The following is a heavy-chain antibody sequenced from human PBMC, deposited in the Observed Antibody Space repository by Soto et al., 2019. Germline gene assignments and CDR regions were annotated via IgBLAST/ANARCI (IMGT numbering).Heavy chain of an antibody. Sequence: EGSLRLSCAASGFTFSSYAMHWVRQAPGKGLEWVALISYDGSNKYYADSVKGRFTISRDNSKNTLYLQMHSLRAEDTAVYYCARDLSYSTSSLGYWGQGTLVTVSS. D-gene: IGHD6-6*01. V-gene: IGHV3-30-3*01. CDR2: ISYDGSNK. CDR3: ARDLSYSTSSLGY. J-gene: IGHJ4*02. CDR1: GFTFSSYA.